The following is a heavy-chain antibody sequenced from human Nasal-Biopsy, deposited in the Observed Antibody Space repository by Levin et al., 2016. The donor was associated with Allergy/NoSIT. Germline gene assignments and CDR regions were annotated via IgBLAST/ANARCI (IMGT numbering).Heavy chain of an antibody. CDR1: GYNFSDHY. J-gene: IGHJ3*02. CDR3: ARDRLMSFDGFDI. D-gene: IGHD2-21*02. Sequence: ASVKVSCKASGYNFSDHYMHWLRQAPGQGLEWMGWLNPNDGSTQLAQEFQGRLTLTWDRSINTSYMDLTRLRSDDRAVYYCARDRLMSFDGFDIWGQGTLVTVSS. V-gene: IGHV1-2*02. CDR2: LNPNDGST.